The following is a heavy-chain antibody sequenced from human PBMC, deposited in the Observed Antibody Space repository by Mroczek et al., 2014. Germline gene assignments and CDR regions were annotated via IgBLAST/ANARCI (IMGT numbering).Heavy chain of an antibody. V-gene: IGHV3-21*01. CDR3: AXDGSMVVADTYYYYGMDV. J-gene: IGHJ6*02. D-gene: IGHD2-15*01. CDR1: GFTFSSYS. Sequence: VQLVESGGGLVKPGGSLRLSCAASGFTFSSYSMNWVRQAPGKGLEWVSSISSSSSYIYYADSVKGRFTISRDNAKNSLYLQMNSLRAEDTAVYYCAXDGSMVVADTYYYYGMDVVGPRDHGHRLL. CDR2: ISSSSSYI.